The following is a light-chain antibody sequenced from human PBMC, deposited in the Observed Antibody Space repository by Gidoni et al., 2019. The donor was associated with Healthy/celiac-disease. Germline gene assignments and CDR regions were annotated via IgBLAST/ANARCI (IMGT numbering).Light chain of an antibody. CDR1: QSVLYSSNNKNY. CDR3: QQYYSTPPT. V-gene: IGKV4-1*01. CDR2: WAS. Sequence: SLGERATINCKSSQSVLYSSNNKNYLAWYQQKPGQPPKLLIYWASTRESGVPDRFSGSGSGTDFTLTISSLQAEDVAVYYCQQYYSTPPTFGQXTKLEIK. J-gene: IGKJ2*01.